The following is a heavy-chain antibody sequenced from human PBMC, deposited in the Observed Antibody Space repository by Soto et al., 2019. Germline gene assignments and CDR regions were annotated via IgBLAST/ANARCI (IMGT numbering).Heavy chain of an antibody. V-gene: IGHV3-23*01. J-gene: IGHJ3*02. CDR2: ISDSGGLT. CDR3: ARRTFGSSRSSDI. D-gene: IGHD6-6*01. Sequence: GGSLRLSCAASGFAFSSHPMSWVRQAPERGLEWVSGISDSGGLTYNADSVKGRFTISRDNSENTLYLQMNSLRAEDTALSYCARRTFGSSRSSDIWGQGTMVTVSS. CDR1: GFAFSSHP.